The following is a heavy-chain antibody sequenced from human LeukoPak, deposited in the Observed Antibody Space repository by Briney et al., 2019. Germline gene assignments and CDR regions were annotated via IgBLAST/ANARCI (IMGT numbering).Heavy chain of an antibody. Sequence: NPGGSLRLSCTASGFTFSSYSLNWVRQAPGKGLEWVSSISSSSSYIYYADSVKGRFTISRDNAKNSLYLQMNSLRAEDTAVYYCARKGDHCSSTSCYNDAFDIWGQGTMVTVSS. CDR1: GFTFSSYS. CDR2: ISSSSSYI. V-gene: IGHV3-21*01. D-gene: IGHD2-2*02. J-gene: IGHJ3*02. CDR3: ARKGDHCSSTSCYNDAFDI.